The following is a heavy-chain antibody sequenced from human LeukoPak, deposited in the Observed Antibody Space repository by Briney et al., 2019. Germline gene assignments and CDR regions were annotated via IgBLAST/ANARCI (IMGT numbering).Heavy chain of an antibody. Sequence: ETLSLTCTVSGGSISSSSYYWGWIRQPPGKGLEWVANINQDGSDKYYVDSVKGRFTISRDNAKNSLYLQMNSLRADDTAVYYCTRESDYDSYYYYYYMDVWGKGTTVTISS. D-gene: IGHD4-17*01. J-gene: IGHJ6*03. CDR1: GGSISSSSYY. CDR2: INQDGSDK. CDR3: TRESDYDSYYYYYYMDV. V-gene: IGHV3-7*01.